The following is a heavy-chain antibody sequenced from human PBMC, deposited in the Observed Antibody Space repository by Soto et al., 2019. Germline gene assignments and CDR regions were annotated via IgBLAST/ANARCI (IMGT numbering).Heavy chain of an antibody. CDR3: ARHYCSGGGCYYFDN. CDR2: MSNCGST. V-gene: IGHV4-59*08. D-gene: IGHD2-15*01. J-gene: IGHJ4*02. Sequence: QVQLQESGPGLVKSSETLSLTCTVSGGSISSYHWSWIRQPPGKGLEWIGYMSNCGSTNYNPSLKSRVTISVETSKNQFSLKLSSVTAADTAVYYCARHYCSGGGCYYFDNWGQGTLVTVSS. CDR1: GGSISSYH.